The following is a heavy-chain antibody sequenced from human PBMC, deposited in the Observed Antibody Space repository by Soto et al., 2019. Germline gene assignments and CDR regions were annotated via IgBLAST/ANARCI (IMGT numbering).Heavy chain of an antibody. CDR3: ARGNHRWLQLWYFDL. V-gene: IGHV1-69*12. Sequence: QVQLVQSGAEVKKPGSSVTVSCKASGGTFSSYTISWVRQAPGQGLEWMGGIIPIFGTANYAQKFQGRVTISAAEFTSTADMELSSLRSEDTAVYYCARGNHRWLQLWYFDLWGRGTLVTVSS. J-gene: IGHJ2*01. D-gene: IGHD5-12*01. CDR2: IIPIFGTA. CDR1: GGTFSSYT.